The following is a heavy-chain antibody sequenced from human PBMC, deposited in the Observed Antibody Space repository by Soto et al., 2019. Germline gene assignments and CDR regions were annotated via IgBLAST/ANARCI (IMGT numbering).Heavy chain of an antibody. CDR3: VKDSFSNYSPYYYYAMDV. V-gene: IGHV3-30*18. CDR2: IPYDGNKE. J-gene: IGHJ6*02. CDR1: GFTFTKYG. D-gene: IGHD4-4*01. Sequence: GGSLRLSCEVSGFTFTKYGMHWVRQAPGKGLEWVAVIPYDGNKEYFADSVKGRFTISRDNARNKLFLQMNSLRGDDTAVYYCVKDSFSNYSPYYYYAMDVWGQGTTVTVSS.